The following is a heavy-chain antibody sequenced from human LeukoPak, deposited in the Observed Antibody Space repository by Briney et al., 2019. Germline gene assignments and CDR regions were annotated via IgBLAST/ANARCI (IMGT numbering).Heavy chain of an antibody. V-gene: IGHV3-7*01. J-gene: IGHJ5*02. Sequence: GGSLRLSCAASGFTFSSYWMNWVRQAPGKGLEWVANIKDDGSQKYYVDSVKGRFTISRDNGKKSLYLQMNSLRGEDTAVYYCARDTSRGFDPWGQGTLVTVSS. CDR1: GFTFSSYW. CDR3: ARDTSRGFDP. D-gene: IGHD6-13*01. CDR2: IKDDGSQK.